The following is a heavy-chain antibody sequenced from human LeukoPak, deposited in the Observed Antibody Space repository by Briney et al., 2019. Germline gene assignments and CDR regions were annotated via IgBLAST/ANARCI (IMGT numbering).Heavy chain of an antibody. Sequence: PGGSLRLSCAASGFTFRSYAMNWVRQAPGKGLEWVSYISSSGSTIYYADSVKGRFTISRDNAKNSLYLQMNSLRAEDTAVYYCAGGGGITMVGREMDVWGKGTTVTISS. CDR1: GFTFRSYA. J-gene: IGHJ6*04. CDR3: AGGGGITMVGREMDV. D-gene: IGHD3-10*01. V-gene: IGHV3-48*03. CDR2: ISSSGSTI.